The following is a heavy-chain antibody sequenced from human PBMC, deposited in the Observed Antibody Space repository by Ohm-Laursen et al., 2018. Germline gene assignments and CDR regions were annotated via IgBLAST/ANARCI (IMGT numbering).Heavy chain of an antibody. J-gene: IGHJ3*02. CDR3: ARDGDSSGAFDI. D-gene: IGHD3-22*01. CDR2: IYYSGST. CDR1: GGSISSYY. Sequence: TLSLTCTVSGGSISSYYWSWIRQPPGKGLEWIGYIYYSGSTNYNPSLKSRVTISVDTSKNQFSLKLSSVTAADTAVYYCARDGDSSGAFDIWGQGTMVTVSS. V-gene: IGHV4-59*01.